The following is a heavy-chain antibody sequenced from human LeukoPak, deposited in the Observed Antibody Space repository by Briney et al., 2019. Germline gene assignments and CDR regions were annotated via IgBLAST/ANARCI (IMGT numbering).Heavy chain of an antibody. Sequence: TGGSLRLSCAASGFTLSSYAMSCVRQAPGRGLEWVSTISGSGGTTYYADSVKGRFTISRDNSKSTLYLQMNSLRAEDTAVYYCARVQRGVRSPTDYWGQGTLVTVSS. V-gene: IGHV3-23*01. CDR1: GFTLSSYA. J-gene: IGHJ4*02. D-gene: IGHD4-17*01. CDR3: ARVQRGVRSPTDY. CDR2: ISGSGGTT.